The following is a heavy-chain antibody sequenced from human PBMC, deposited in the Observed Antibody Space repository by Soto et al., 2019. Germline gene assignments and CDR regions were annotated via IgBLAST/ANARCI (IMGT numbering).Heavy chain of an antibody. Sequence: GGSLRLSCAASGFTFSSYGMHWVRQAPGKGLEWVAVIWYDGSNKYYADSVKGRFTISRDNSKNTLYLQMNSLRAEDTAVYYCARDSVCSGGSCHYFYFDYWGQGTLVTVSS. CDR3: ARDSVCSGGSCHYFYFDY. J-gene: IGHJ4*02. V-gene: IGHV3-33*01. D-gene: IGHD2-15*01. CDR1: GFTFSSYG. CDR2: IWYDGSNK.